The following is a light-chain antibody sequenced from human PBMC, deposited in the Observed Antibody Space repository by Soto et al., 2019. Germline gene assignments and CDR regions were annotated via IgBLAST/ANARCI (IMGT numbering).Light chain of an antibody. V-gene: IGKV2-28*01. CDR3: MQALQTPPYT. CDR2: LGS. CDR1: QSLLHSNGYNY. Sequence: DIVMTQSPLSLPVTPGEPASISCRSSQSLLHSNGYNYLDWYLQKPGQSPQLLIYLGSTRSSGVPARFSGSGSGTDFTLKISRVEAEDVGFYYCMQALQTPPYTFGQGTKLDIK. J-gene: IGKJ2*01.